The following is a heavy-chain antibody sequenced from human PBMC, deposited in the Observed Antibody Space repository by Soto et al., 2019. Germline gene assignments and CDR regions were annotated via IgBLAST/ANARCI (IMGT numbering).Heavy chain of an antibody. CDR1: GYTFTHYG. J-gene: IGHJ2*01. CDR2: INSFSGDT. V-gene: IGHV1-18*01. CDR3: ARDIKSGGKYWYFDI. D-gene: IGHD2-15*01. Sequence: QVQLVQSGAEVKKPGASVKVSCKASGYTFTHYGITWVRQAPGQGLEWMGWINSFSGDTNYPQKLQGRLTMTKDTSTNTVYMELRNLRSDDTEVYYCARDIKSGGKYWYFDIWGSGTLVSVSS.